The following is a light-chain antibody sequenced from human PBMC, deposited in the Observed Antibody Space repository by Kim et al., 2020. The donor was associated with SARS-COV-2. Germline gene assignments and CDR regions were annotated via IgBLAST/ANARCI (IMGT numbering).Light chain of an antibody. J-gene: IGKJ2*01. V-gene: IGKV3-20*01. CDR3: QQYGASPYT. Sequence: EILLTQSPDTLSLSPGERATLSCRASQSVSSSFLAWYQQKPGQAPRLLIFAASRRISGIPDRFSGSGSGTDFTLTINRLEPEDFAVYFCQQYGASPYTFGQGSKLEI. CDR1: QSVSSSF. CDR2: AAS.